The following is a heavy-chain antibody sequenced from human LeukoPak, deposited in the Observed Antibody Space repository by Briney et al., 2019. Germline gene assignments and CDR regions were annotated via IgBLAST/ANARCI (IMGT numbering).Heavy chain of an antibody. V-gene: IGHV1-18*01. CDR2: ISTYNGNT. J-gene: IGHJ4*02. CDR1: GYTFTSYG. Sequence: ASVKVSCKASGYTFTSYGISWVRQAPGQGLEWMGWISTYNGNTKYAQKVQGRVTMIRDTSTSAAYMDLRSLRSDDTAVYYCAREGVEYGDSPYYFDYWGQGTLVTVSS. D-gene: IGHD4-17*01. CDR3: AREGVEYGDSPYYFDY.